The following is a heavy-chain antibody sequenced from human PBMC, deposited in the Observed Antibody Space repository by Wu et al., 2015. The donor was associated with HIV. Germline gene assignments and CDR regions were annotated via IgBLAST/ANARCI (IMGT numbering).Heavy chain of an antibody. V-gene: IGHV1-69*12. CDR2: IIPIFGTA. Sequence: QVQLVQSGAEVKKPGSSVKVSCKASGGTFSSYAISWVRQAPGQGLEWMGGIIPIFGTANYAQKFQGRVTITADESTSTAYMELSSLRSEDTAVYYCAREGGGLGPGAKARRYCSSTSCRAPEEYYFDYWGQGTLVTVSS. CDR3: AREGGGLGPGAKARRYCSSTSCRAPEEYYFDY. J-gene: IGHJ4*02. CDR1: GGTFSSYA. D-gene: IGHD2-2*01.